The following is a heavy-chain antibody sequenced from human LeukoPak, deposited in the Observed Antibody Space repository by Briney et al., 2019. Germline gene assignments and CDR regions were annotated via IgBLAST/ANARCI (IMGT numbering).Heavy chain of an antibody. V-gene: IGHV4-59*01. CDR1: GGSISSYY. Sequence: PSGTLSLTCTVSGGSISSYYWSWIRQPPGKGLEWIGYIYYSGSTNYNPSLKSRVTISVDTSKNQFSLKLSSVTAADTAVYYCARGAVYSSSWYPNFDYWGQGTLVSVST. CDR2: IYYSGST. CDR3: ARGAVYSSSWYPNFDY. D-gene: IGHD6-13*01. J-gene: IGHJ4*02.